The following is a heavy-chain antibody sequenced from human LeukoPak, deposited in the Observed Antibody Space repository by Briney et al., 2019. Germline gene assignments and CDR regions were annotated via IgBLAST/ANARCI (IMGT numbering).Heavy chain of an antibody. D-gene: IGHD2-15*01. Sequence: PSETLSLTCTVSGGSISSYYWSWIRQPPGKGLEWIGYIYTSGSTNYNPSPKSRVTISVATSKNQFSLKLSSVTAADTAGYYCARRVGGGWSNWLDPLGQGNLVTVSS. CDR3: ARRVGGGWSNWLDP. CDR1: GGSISSYY. V-gene: IGHV4-4*09. J-gene: IGHJ5*02. CDR2: IYTSGST.